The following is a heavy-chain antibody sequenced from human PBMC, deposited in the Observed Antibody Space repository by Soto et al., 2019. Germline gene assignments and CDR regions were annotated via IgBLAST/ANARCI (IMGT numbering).Heavy chain of an antibody. J-gene: IGHJ5*02. V-gene: IGHV4-31*03. Sequence: QVQLQESGPGLVKPSQTLSLTCTVSGGSISSGGYYWSWIRQHPGKGLEWIGYIYYSGSTCYNPSLESRVTISVDTSKNQFSLKLSSVTAADTAVYYCARGRGEAGVLTWGQGTLVTVSS. CDR2: IYYSGST. CDR1: GGSISSGGYY. CDR3: ARGRGEAGVLT. D-gene: IGHD3-9*01.